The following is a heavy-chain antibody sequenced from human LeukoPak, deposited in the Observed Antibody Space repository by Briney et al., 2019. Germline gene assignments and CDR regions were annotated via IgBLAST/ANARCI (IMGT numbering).Heavy chain of an antibody. V-gene: IGHV4-59*01. CDR1: GGSLSSYY. J-gene: IGHJ3*02. D-gene: IGHD3-10*01. CDR3: ARDSYYGSGSYSYDAFDI. Sequence: SETLSPTCTVSGGSLSSYYWSWIPPPPGEGLGWIGYIYYSGSTNYNPSLKSRVTISVDTSKNQFSLKLSSVTAADTAVYYCARDSYYGSGSYSYDAFDIWGQGTMVTVSS. CDR2: IYYSGST.